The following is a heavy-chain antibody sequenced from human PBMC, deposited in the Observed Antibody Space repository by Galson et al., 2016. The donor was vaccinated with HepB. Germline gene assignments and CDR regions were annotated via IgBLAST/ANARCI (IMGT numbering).Heavy chain of an antibody. Sequence: SLRLSCAASGFTFSSYGIHWVRQAPGKGLEWVAVIWSDGSKKYYADSVKGRFTISRDNSKNTVFLQMNSLRAEDTGLYYCARADSSGWYPWGGDYWGQGTLVTVSS. J-gene: IGHJ4*02. V-gene: IGHV3-33*01. CDR2: IWSDGSKK. CDR1: GFTFSSYG. CDR3: ARADSSGWYPWGGDY. D-gene: IGHD6-19*01.